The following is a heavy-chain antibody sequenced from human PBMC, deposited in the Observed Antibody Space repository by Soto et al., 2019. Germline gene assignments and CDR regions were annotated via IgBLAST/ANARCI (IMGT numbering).Heavy chain of an antibody. J-gene: IGHJ1*01. D-gene: IGHD2-21*02. CDR3: ARGACGGDCYSYCQH. CDR2: IYYSGST. Sequence: SETLSLTCTVSGGSISSYYWSWIRQPPGKGLEWIGYIYYSGSTNYNPSLKSRVTISVDTSKNQFSLKLSSVTAADTAVYYCARGACGGDCYSYCQHWGQGTLVTGSS. V-gene: IGHV4-59*01. CDR1: GGSISSYY.